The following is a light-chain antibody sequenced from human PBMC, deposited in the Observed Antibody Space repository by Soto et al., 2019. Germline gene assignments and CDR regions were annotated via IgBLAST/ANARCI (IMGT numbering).Light chain of an antibody. CDR3: PQPGRSPPIT. Sequence: ENVLTQSPGTLYLSPGERATLSCRASQSVSSSSLAWFQQKPGPAPRLLIYDASSRATGIPDRFSGGGSGRDFTLTISRLEPEDFAGYYGPQPGRSPPITFGQGTRLEIK. CDR1: QSVSSSS. J-gene: IGKJ5*01. V-gene: IGKV3-20*01. CDR2: DAS.